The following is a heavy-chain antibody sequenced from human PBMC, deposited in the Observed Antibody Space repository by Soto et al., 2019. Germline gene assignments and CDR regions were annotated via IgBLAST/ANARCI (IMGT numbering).Heavy chain of an antibody. CDR3: ARDGLYCTYANCRGDAYDV. Sequence: EVQLVGSGGGLVQPGGSLRLSCVASGFTFRTYWMTWVRQAPGKGLEWVANIKQDGSEKYYVDSVRGRFAISRDNAKDSLYLQMNSLRVEDPAVYYCARDGLYCTYANCRGDAYDVWDQGTRVTVSS. J-gene: IGHJ3*01. CDR1: GFTFRTYW. D-gene: IGHD2-8*01. V-gene: IGHV3-7*04. CDR2: IKQDGSEK.